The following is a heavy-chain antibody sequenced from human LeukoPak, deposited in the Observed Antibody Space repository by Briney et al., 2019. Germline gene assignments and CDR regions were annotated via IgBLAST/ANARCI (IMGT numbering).Heavy chain of an antibody. CDR2: IYSSGST. CDR3: ARGTYASGGYVFDY. J-gene: IGHJ4*02. V-gene: IGHV4-59*01. Sequence: SETLSLTCTVSGGSISSYYWSWIRRPPGKGLEWVGYIYSSGSTNYSPSLKSRVTISVDTSKNQFSLRLSSMTAADAALYYCARGTYASGGYVFDYWGQGTLVTVS. CDR1: GGSISSYY. D-gene: IGHD3-10*01.